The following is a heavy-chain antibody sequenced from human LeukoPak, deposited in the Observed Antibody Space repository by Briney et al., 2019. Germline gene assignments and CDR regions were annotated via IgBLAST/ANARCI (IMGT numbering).Heavy chain of an antibody. D-gene: IGHD3-10*01. Sequence: ASVKVSCKASGGTFSSYAISWVRQAPGQGLEWMGRIIPILGIANYAQKFRGRVTITADKSTSTAYMELSSLRSEDTAVYYCARLWFGEPSDFDYWGQGTLVTVSS. V-gene: IGHV1-69*04. J-gene: IGHJ4*02. CDR2: IIPILGIA. CDR3: ARLWFGEPSDFDY. CDR1: GGTFSSYA.